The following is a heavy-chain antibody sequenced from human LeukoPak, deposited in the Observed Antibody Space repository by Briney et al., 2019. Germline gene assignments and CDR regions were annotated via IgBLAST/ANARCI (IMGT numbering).Heavy chain of an antibody. CDR1: GFTFSKYV. CDR2: ISRGGERT. CDR3: VKEDPDGAAAD. Sequence: PGGSLRLSCAASGFTFSKYVMSWVRQTPGEGPEWVSAISRGGERTYYAESVKGRFTVSRDNSKNTVYLEMNRLRAEDTAFYHCVKEDPDGAAADWGQGTPVTVSS. V-gene: IGHV3-23*01. D-gene: IGHD2-2*01. J-gene: IGHJ4*02.